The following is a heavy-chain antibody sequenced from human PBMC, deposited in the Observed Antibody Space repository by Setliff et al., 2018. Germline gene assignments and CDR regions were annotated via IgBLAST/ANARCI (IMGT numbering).Heavy chain of an antibody. CDR1: GGSINSYY. CDR3: ARVRNTQNGFFDY. Sequence: PSETLSLTCIVSGGSINSYYWNWIRQPPGKGLEWIGYIYYSGNSNYDTNYNPSLKSRVTISVDTSKNQFSLRLTSVTAADTAIYYCARVRNTQNGFFDYWIQGTLVTVSS. V-gene: IGHV4-59*12. D-gene: IGHD1-1*01. J-gene: IGHJ4*02. CDR2: IYYSGNSNYDT.